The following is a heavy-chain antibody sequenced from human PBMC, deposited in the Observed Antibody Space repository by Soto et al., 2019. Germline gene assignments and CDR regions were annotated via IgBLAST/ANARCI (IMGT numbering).Heavy chain of an antibody. Sequence: GESLKISCKASGYSFSFYWTGWVRQMPGKGLEWMAIMYPDDSDIRYSPSFEAHVTISADKSTSTAFLQWSSLKASDTAMNYCATAYVYDFENSNYYRDAFDIWGQGTLVTVSS. CDR2: MYPDDSDI. CDR1: GYSFSFYW. D-gene: IGHD3-22*01. CDR3: ATAYVYDFENSNYYRDAFDI. J-gene: IGHJ3*02. V-gene: IGHV5-51*01.